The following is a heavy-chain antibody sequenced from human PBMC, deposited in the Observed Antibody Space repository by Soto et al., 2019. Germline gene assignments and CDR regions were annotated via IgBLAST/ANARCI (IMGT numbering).Heavy chain of an antibody. CDR2: IYHSGST. V-gene: IGHV4-30-2*01. CDR1: GGSISSGGYS. Sequence: SETLCLTCGVSGGSISSGGYSCNWIRQPPGKGLEWIGYIYHSGSTYYNPSLKSRVTISVDRSKNQFSLKLSSVTAADTAVYYCARGMTTVTTFDYWGQGTLVTVSS. CDR3: ARGMTTVTTFDY. J-gene: IGHJ4*02. D-gene: IGHD4-17*01.